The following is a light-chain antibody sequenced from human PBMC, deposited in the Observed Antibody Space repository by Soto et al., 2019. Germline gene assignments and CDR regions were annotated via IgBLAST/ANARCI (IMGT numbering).Light chain of an antibody. CDR2: DAS. CDR3: QQYNSYSRT. J-gene: IGKJ1*01. CDR1: QSISSW. V-gene: IGKV1-5*01. Sequence: DIQLTQSPSTLSASVGDRVTITCRASQSISSWLAWYQQKPGKPPKLLIYDASSLESGVPSRFRGSGSGTEFTLTISSLQPDDFATYYCQQYNSYSRTFGQGTKVDIK.